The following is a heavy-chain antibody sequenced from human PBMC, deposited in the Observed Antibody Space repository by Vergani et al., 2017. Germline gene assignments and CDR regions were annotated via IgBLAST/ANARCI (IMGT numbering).Heavy chain of an antibody. D-gene: IGHD6-13*01. CDR1: GFTFSSYW. J-gene: IGHJ2*01. CDR2: INWNSDSI. CDR3: VKDIAASGNYWYFDL. Sequence: EVQLVESGGGLVQPGGSLRLSCAASGFTFSSYWMHWFRQAPGKGLVWVSGINWNSDSIAYADSVKGRFTISRDNAKNSLYLQMNSLRAEDTALYYCVKDIAASGNYWYFDLWGRGTLVTVSA. V-gene: IGHV3-74*01.